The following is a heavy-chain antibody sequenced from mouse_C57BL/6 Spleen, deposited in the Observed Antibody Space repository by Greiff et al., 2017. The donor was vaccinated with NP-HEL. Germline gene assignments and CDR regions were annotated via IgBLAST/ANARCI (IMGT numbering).Heavy chain of an antibody. CDR2: ISNGGGST. V-gene: IGHV5-12*01. Sequence: EVQVVESGGGLVQPGGSLKLSCAASGFTFSDYYMYWVRQTPEQRLEWVAYISNGGGSTYYPDTVKGRFTISRDNAKNTLYLQMSRLKSEDTAMYYCARRYGSSYVWYFDVWGTGTTVTVSS. CDR3: ARRYGSSYVWYFDV. J-gene: IGHJ1*03. CDR1: GFTFSDYY. D-gene: IGHD1-1*01.